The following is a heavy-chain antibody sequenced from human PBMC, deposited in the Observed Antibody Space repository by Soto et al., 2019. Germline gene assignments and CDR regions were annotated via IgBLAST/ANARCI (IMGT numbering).Heavy chain of an antibody. V-gene: IGHV3-23*01. CDR2: ISGSGGST. J-gene: IGHJ4*02. CDR1: GFTFSSYA. D-gene: IGHD3-10*01. CDR3: AKTGDGSGSYPYGY. Sequence: GGSLRLSCAASGFTFSSYAMSWVRQAPGKGLEWVSAISGSGGSTYYADSVKGRFTISRDNSKNTLYLQMNSLRAEDTAVYYCAKTGDGSGSYPYGYWGQGTLVTVSS.